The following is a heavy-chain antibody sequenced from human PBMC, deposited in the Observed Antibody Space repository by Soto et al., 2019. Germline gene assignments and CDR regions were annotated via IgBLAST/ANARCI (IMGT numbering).Heavy chain of an antibody. CDR2: IYYSGST. Sequence: PSETLSLTCTVSGGSISSYYWSWIRQPPGKGLEWIGYIYYSGSTNYNPSLKSRVTISVDTSKNQFSLKLSSVTAADTAVYYCAGSGWYFDYSGQGTLVNVSS. J-gene: IGHJ4*02. V-gene: IGHV4-59*01. CDR3: AGSGWYFDY. CDR1: GGSISSYY. D-gene: IGHD6-19*01.